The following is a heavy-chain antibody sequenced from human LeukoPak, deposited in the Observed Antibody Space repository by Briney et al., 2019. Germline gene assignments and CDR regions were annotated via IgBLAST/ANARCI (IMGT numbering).Heavy chain of an antibody. V-gene: IGHV1-46*01. Sequence: VASVKVSCKASGYTFTSYYMHWARQAPGQGLEWMGIINPSGGSTSYAQKFQGRVTMTRDTSTSTVYMELSSLRSEDTAVYYCARESSGSYFLCCWFDPWGQGTLVTVSS. CDR2: INPSGGST. D-gene: IGHD1-26*01. CDR3: ARESSGSYFLCCWFDP. J-gene: IGHJ5*02. CDR1: GYTFTSYY.